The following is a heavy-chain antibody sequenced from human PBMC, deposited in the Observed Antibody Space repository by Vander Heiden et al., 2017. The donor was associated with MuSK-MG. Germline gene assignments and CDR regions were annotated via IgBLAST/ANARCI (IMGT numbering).Heavy chain of an antibody. V-gene: IGHV4-34*01. CDR2: INHSGST. CDR3: ARTGSSWPDYYMDV. D-gene: IGHD6-13*01. J-gene: IGHJ6*03. CDR1: GGSFSVYY. Sequence: QVQLQQWGAGLLTPSETLSLTCAVYGGSFSVYYWSWIRQPPGKGLEWIGEINHSGSTNYNPSLKSRVTISVDTSKNQFSLKLSSVTAADTAVYYCARTGSSWPDYYMDVWGKGTTVTVSS.